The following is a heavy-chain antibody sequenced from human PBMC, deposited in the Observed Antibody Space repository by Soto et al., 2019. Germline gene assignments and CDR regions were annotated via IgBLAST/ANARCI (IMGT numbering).Heavy chain of an antibody. J-gene: IGHJ5*02. CDR3: ARVTLKAGNWFDP. CDR1: RYTFTDYF. Sequence: QMQLVQSGAEVKKPGASVKVSCKASRYTFTDYFIHWVRQAPGQGLEWMGWVNPKSRGTKYAQKFQGRVTMTRDTSNGTAYMELRGLRSDDTAVYYCARVTLKAGNWFDPWGQGTLVTVSS. CDR2: VNPKSRGT. V-gene: IGHV1-2*02.